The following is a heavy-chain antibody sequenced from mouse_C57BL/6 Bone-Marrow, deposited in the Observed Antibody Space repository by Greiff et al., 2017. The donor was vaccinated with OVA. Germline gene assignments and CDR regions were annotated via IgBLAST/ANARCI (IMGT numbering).Heavy chain of an antibody. V-gene: IGHV1-26*01. CDR2: INPNNGGT. D-gene: IGHD2-4*01. CDR3: ARGSYDYDVADY. Sequence: EVQLQQSGPELVKPGASVKISCKASGYTFTDYYMNWVKQSHGKSLEWIGDINPNNGGTSYNQKFKGKATLTVDKSSSTAYMELRSLTSEDSAVYYCARGSYDYDVADYWGQGTTLTVSS. CDR1: GYTFTDYY. J-gene: IGHJ2*01.